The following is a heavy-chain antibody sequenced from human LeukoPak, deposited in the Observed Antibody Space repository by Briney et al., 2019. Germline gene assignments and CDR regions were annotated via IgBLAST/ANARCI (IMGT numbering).Heavy chain of an antibody. Sequence: SETLSLTCTVSGGSISSYYWSWIRQPPGKGLEWIGYIYYSGSTNYNPSLKSRVTISVDTSKNQFSLKLSPVTAADTAVYYCARALRRSYFDYWGQGTLVTVSS. CDR1: GGSISSYY. D-gene: IGHD4-17*01. J-gene: IGHJ4*02. CDR3: ARALRRSYFDY. CDR2: IYYSGST. V-gene: IGHV4-59*01.